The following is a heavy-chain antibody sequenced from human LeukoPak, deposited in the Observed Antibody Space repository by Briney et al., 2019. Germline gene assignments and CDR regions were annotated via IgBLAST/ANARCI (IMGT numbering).Heavy chain of an antibody. CDR3: ARDPTTVTKGLDL. D-gene: IGHD4-17*01. V-gene: IGHV4-59*11. CDR1: GGSFSSHY. J-gene: IGHJ3*01. CDR2: ISYIGST. Sequence: SETLSLTCSVSGGSFSSHYWSWIRQPPGKGLEWIGYISYIGSTNYNPSLKSRVTISVDTSKNQFSLKLSSVTAADAAVYFCARDPTTVTKGLDLWGQGTMVTVSS.